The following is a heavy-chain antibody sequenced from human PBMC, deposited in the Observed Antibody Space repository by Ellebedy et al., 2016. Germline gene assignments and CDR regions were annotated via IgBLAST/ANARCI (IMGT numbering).Heavy chain of an antibody. D-gene: IGHD2-8*02. V-gene: IGHV4-31*03. CDR3: ARGSPNWWGFDY. CDR2: IYYSGST. J-gene: IGHJ4*02. CDR1: GGSISSGGYY. Sequence: SETLSLXCTVSGGSISSGGYYWSWIRQHPGKGLEWIGYIYYSGSTYYNPSLKSRVTISVDTSKNQFSLKLSSVTAADTAVYYCARGSPNWWGFDYWGQGTLVTVSS.